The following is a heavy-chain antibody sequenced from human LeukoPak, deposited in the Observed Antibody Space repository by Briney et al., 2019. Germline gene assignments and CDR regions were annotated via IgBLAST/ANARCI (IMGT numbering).Heavy chain of an antibody. D-gene: IGHD3-10*01. J-gene: IGHJ4*02. V-gene: IGHV3-23*01. CDR2: ISGSGGST. CDR1: GFTFSSYA. Sequence: PGGSLRLSCAASGFTFSSYAMSWVRQAPGKGLEWVSAISGSGGSTYYADSVKGRFTISRDNAKNSLYLQMNSLRAEDTAVYYCARAGYYGSDPDYWGQGTLVTVSS. CDR3: ARAGYYGSDPDY.